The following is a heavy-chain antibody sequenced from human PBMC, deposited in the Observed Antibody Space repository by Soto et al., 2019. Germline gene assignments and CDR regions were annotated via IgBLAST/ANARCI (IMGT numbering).Heavy chain of an antibody. CDR3: ARPPTANLDAFDI. V-gene: IGHV4-39*01. D-gene: IGHD7-27*01. Sequence: PSETLSLTCTVSGGSISSSRYYWGWIRQPPGKGLEWIGSIFYSGTTYHNPSLKSRVTISVDTSKNQFSLNLSSVTAADTAVYYCARPPTANLDAFDIWGQGTMVTVSS. J-gene: IGHJ3*02. CDR2: IFYSGTT. CDR1: GGSISSSRYY.